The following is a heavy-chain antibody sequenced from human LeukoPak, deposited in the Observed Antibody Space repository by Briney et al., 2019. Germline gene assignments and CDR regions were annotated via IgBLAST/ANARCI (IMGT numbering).Heavy chain of an antibody. CDR1: GFTFSSYS. CDR2: ISSSSSYI. D-gene: IGHD3-22*01. J-gene: IGHJ4*02. V-gene: IGHV3-21*01. Sequence: KPGGSLRLSCAASGFTFSSYSMNCVRQAPGKGLEWVSSISSSSSYIYYADSVKGRFTISRDNAKNSLYLQMNSLRAEDTAVYYCARDSSGYPSSFDYWGQGTLVTVSS. CDR3: ARDSSGYPSSFDY.